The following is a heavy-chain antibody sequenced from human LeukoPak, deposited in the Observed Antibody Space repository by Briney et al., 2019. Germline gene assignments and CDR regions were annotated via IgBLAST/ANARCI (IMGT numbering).Heavy chain of an antibody. J-gene: IGHJ5*02. CDR3: ARLSAWFGELLSSWFDP. V-gene: IGHV5-10-1*01. CDR1: GYSFTSYW. Sequence: GESLKISCKGSGYSFTSYWISWVRQMPGKGLEWMGRIDPSDSYTNYSPSFQGHVTISADKSISTAYLQWSSLKASDTAMYYCARLSAWFGELLSSWFDPWGQGTLVTVSS. CDR2: IDPSDSYT. D-gene: IGHD3-10*01.